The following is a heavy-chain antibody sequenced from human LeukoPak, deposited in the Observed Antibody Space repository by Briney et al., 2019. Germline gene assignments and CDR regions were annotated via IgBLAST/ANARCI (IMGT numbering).Heavy chain of an antibody. Sequence: GGSLRLSCVASGFTFSSYSMNWVRQAPGKGLEWVSSISSRSSYIYYADSVKGRFTVSRDNAKNSLYLQMNSLRAEDTAVCYCARARGTTGTTRIAFDIWGKGTMVTVSS. CDR3: ARARGTTGTTRIAFDI. V-gene: IGHV3-21*01. J-gene: IGHJ3*02. D-gene: IGHD1-1*01. CDR2: ISSRSSYI. CDR1: GFTFSSYS.